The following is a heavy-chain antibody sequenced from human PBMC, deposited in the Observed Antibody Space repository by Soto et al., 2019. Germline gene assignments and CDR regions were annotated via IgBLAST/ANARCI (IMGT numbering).Heavy chain of an antibody. J-gene: IGHJ4*02. CDR2: INHRGNS. CDR3: VRSGDDYGSYIDY. Sequence: SETLSLTCDVSGYSISSGYYWAWVRQPPGKGMEWIGSINHRGNSYYNPSLKSRVTISVDTSKNQGSLKVSSVTAADTAVYYCVRSGDDYGSYIDYWGQGTLVTVSS. CDR1: GYSISSGYY. D-gene: IGHD4-17*01. V-gene: IGHV4-38-2*01.